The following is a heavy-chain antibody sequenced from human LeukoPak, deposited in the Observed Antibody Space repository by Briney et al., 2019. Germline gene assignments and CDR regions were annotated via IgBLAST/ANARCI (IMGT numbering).Heavy chain of an antibody. Sequence: SETLSLTCAVYGGSFSGYYWSWIRQPPGKGLEWIGEINHSGSANYNPSLKSRVTISVDTSKNQFSLKLSSVTAADTAVYYCARHGAQWLVLGAFDIWGQGTMVTVSS. V-gene: IGHV4-34*01. CDR3: ARHGAQWLVLGAFDI. J-gene: IGHJ3*02. D-gene: IGHD6-19*01. CDR1: GGSFSGYY. CDR2: INHSGSA.